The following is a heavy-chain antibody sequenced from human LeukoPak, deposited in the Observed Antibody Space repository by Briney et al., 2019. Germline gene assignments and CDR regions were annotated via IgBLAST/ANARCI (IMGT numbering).Heavy chain of an antibody. CDR3: TTDVSAGYDILTGEL. Sequence: GGSLRLSCAASGFTFSNAWMTCVRQAPGKGLEWVGRVKRKSDGGTTDYAAPVKGRFTISRDDSKNTLYLQMNSLKTEDTAVYYCTTDVSAGYDILTGELWGQGTLVTVSS. V-gene: IGHV3-15*01. J-gene: IGHJ4*02. D-gene: IGHD3-9*01. CDR2: VKRKSDGGTT. CDR1: GFTFSNAW.